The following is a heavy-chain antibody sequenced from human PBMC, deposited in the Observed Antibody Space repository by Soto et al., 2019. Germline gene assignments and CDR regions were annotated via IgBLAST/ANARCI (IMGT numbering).Heavy chain of an antibody. CDR2: IYPGDSDT. J-gene: IGHJ4*02. Sequence: GESLKISCKGSGYSFTSYWIGWVRQMSGKGLEWMGIIYPGDSDTRYSPSFQGQVTISADKSISTAYLQWSSLKASDTAMYYCATYYYYGSGSYYHPFDYWGQGTLVTVYS. D-gene: IGHD3-10*01. V-gene: IGHV5-51*01. CDR1: GYSFTSYW. CDR3: ATYYYYGSGSYYHPFDY.